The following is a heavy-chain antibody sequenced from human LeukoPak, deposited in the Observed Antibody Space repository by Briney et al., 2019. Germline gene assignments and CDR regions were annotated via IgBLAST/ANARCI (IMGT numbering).Heavy chain of an antibody. CDR1: GFTVSSNY. D-gene: IGHD2-21*01. V-gene: IGHV3-66*01. CDR2: LYSDGST. Sequence: GGSLRLSCAASGFTVSSNYMSWVRQAPGKGLEWVSVLYSDGSTYYADSVKGRFTISRDKSKNTLYFQMNSLRAEDTALYCCARVRAELWWSTEHWGQGTLVTVSS. J-gene: IGHJ1*01. CDR3: ARVRAELWWSTEH.